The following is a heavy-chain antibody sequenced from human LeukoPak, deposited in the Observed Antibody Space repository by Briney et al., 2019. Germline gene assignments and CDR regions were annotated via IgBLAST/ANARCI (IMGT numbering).Heavy chain of an antibody. CDR1: GFTVSSNY. D-gene: IGHD5-24*01. V-gene: IGHV3-53*01. Sequence: GGSLRLSCAVSGFTVSSNYMSWVRQAPGKGLEWVSVIYGGGNTYYADSVKGRFTISRDNSKNTLYLQMNSLRADDTAVYYCARGYKEMATIGRVAFDIWGQGTMVTVSS. J-gene: IGHJ3*02. CDR2: IYGGGNT. CDR3: ARGYKEMATIGRVAFDI.